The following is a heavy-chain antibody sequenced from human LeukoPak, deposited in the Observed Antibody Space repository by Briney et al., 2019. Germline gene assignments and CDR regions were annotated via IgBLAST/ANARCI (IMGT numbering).Heavy chain of an antibody. J-gene: IGHJ3*02. CDR3: ASSDAFDI. D-gene: IGHD1-26*01. V-gene: IGHV3-9*01. CDR1: GFTFDDYA. Sequence: GRSLRLSCTVSGFTFDDYAMHWVRHTPGKGLEWVAGITWNRDNIGYGDSVKGRFTISRDNAKNSLYLQMNSLRAEDTAVYYCASSDAFDIWGQGTMVTVSS. CDR2: ITWNRDNI.